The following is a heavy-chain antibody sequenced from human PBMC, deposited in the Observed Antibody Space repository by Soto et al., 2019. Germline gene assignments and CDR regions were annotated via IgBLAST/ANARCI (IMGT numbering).Heavy chain of an antibody. V-gene: IGHV4-34*01. J-gene: IGHJ6*02. CDR1: GGSFSGYY. CDR2: INHSGST. CDR3: ARQGYCSSTSCYNYYYYGMDV. D-gene: IGHD2-2*01. Sequence: PSETLSLTCAVYGGSFSGYYWSWIREPPGKGLEWIGEINHSGSTNYNPSLKSRVTISVDTSKNQFSLKLSSVTAADTAVYYCARQGYCSSTSCYNYYYYGMDVWGQGTMVTVSS.